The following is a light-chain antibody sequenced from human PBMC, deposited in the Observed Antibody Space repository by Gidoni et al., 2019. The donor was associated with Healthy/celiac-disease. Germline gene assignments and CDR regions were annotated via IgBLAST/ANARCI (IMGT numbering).Light chain of an antibody. CDR2: AAS. V-gene: IGKV1-39*01. CDR3: QQRYSTPLT. Sequence: EIQMNQSPSSLSASVGDRVTITCRASQSISSYFNWYQQKPGNAPKLLIYAASSLQSGFPSRFSGSGSGTDFTLTISSLQPEDFATYYCQQRYSTPLTFXQXTRLEIK. J-gene: IGKJ5*01. CDR1: QSISSY.